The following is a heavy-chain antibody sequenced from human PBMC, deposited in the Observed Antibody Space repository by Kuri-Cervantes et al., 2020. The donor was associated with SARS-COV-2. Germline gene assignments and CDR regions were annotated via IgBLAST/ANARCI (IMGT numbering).Heavy chain of an antibody. CDR1: GFTFSSYA. J-gene: IGHJ4*02. Sequence: GESLKISCAASGFTFSSYAMSWVRQAPGKGLEWVPAISGSGGSTYYADSVKGRFTISRDNSKNTLYLQMNSLRAEDTAVYYCAKDTEYSSGWYYFDYWGQGTLVTVSS. D-gene: IGHD6-19*01. V-gene: IGHV3-23*01. CDR2: ISGSGGST. CDR3: AKDTEYSSGWYYFDY.